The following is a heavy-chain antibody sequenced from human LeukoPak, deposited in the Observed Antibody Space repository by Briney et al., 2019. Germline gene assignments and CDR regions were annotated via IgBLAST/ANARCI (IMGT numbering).Heavy chain of an antibody. CDR1: GFTFSNYW. V-gene: IGHV3-7*01. Sequence: PGGSLRLSCAVSGFTFSNYWMSWVRQAPGKGLEWVANLKPDGSEKYYVDSVKGRFTISRDNAKNSVYLQMNSLRAEDTAVYYCAREPIVVVITGYFDYWGQGTLVTVSS. CDR2: LKPDGSEK. D-gene: IGHD3-22*01. J-gene: IGHJ4*02. CDR3: AREPIVVVITGYFDY.